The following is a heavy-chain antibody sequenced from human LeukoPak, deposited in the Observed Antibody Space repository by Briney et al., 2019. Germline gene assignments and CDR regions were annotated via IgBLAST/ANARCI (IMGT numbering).Heavy chain of an antibody. Sequence: GGSLRLSCAASGFTFSSYEMNWVRQAPGKGLEWVSYISGSGSTIYYADSVKGRFTISRDNAKNSLYLQMNSLRAEDTAVYYCAELGITMIGGVWGKGTTVAVSS. J-gene: IGHJ6*04. CDR1: GFTFSSYE. V-gene: IGHV3-48*03. CDR2: ISGSGSTI. CDR3: AELGITMIGGV. D-gene: IGHD3-10*02.